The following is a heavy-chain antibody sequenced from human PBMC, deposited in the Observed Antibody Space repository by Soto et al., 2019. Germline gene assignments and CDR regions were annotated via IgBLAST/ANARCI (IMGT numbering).Heavy chain of an antibody. CDR1: GFTVSSNY. CDR2: IYSGGST. Sequence: EVQLVESGGGLVQPGGSLRLSCAASGFTVSSNYMSWVRQAPGKGLEWVSVIYSGGSTYYADSVKGRFTISRDNSKNTLSLQMNSLRAEDTAVYYCARDRLYSSGWHYYYGMDVWGQGTTVTVSS. V-gene: IGHV3-66*01. J-gene: IGHJ6*02. CDR3: ARDRLYSSGWHYYYGMDV. D-gene: IGHD6-19*01.